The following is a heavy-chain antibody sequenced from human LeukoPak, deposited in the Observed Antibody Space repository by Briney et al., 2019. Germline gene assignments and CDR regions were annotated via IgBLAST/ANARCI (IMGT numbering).Heavy chain of an antibody. Sequence: GGSLRLSCAASGFTFRSYWLTWVRQAPGKGLEWVSAVSGSGDSTYYADSVKGRCTISRDNFKNTLYLQVNSLRAEDTAIYYCAKDQRVVATFYYYMDVWGKGTTVTVSS. CDR1: GFTFRSYW. CDR2: VSGSGDST. D-gene: IGHD5-12*01. CDR3: AKDQRVVATFYYYMDV. V-gene: IGHV3-23*01. J-gene: IGHJ6*03.